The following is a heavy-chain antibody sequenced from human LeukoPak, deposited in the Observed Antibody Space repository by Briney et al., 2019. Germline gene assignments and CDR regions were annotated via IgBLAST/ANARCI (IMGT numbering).Heavy chain of an antibody. J-gene: IGHJ4*02. D-gene: IGHD6-19*01. Sequence: PSETLSLTCAVSGGSISSFYWSWIWLPPGKGLEWIGYIHYSGSTNYNPSLKSRVTISVDTSKNQFSLKLSSVTAADTAVYYCARHRIAVSGGFDYWGQGTLVTVSS. CDR3: ARHRIAVSGGFDY. CDR1: GGSISSFY. V-gene: IGHV4-59*08. CDR2: IHYSGST.